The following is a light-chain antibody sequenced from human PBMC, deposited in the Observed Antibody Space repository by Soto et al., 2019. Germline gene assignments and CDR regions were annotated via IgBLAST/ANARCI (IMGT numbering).Light chain of an antibody. J-gene: IGKJ2*02. V-gene: IGKV3-15*01. CDR1: QTVSSN. Sequence: EIVMTQSPATLSVSPGERATLSCRASQTVSSNLAWYQQKPVQPPRVLIFGSSTRATGIPARFSGSGSGTDFTLTIRSLQSEDFAVYYCQQYHKWPPCTFGQGTKLEIK. CDR2: GSS. CDR3: QQYHKWPPCT.